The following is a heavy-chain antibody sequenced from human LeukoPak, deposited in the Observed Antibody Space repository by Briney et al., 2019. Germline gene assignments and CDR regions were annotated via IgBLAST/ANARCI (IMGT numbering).Heavy chain of an antibody. Sequence: SETLPLTCTVSGGSISSYYWSWIRQPPGKGLEWIGYIYYSGRTNYNPSLKSRVNISVDTSKNQFSLKLSSVTAADTAVYYCARMVGWGARRYYYYYMDVWGKGTTVTISS. CDR2: IYYSGRT. CDR3: ARMVGWGARRYYYYYMDV. V-gene: IGHV4-59*01. J-gene: IGHJ6*03. CDR1: GGSISSYY. D-gene: IGHD1-26*01.